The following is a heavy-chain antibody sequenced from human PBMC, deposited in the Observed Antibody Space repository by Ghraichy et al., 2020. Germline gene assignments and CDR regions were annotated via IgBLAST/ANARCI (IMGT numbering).Heavy chain of an antibody. CDR1: GFTFSRNW. J-gene: IGHJ4*02. CDR3: TSGLGWEGRYYFNF. Sequence: GGSLRLSCAASGFTFSRNWMTWVRQAPGKGLEWVANMKQDGSEKYYVDSVKGRFTISRDNTKNSVFLQMNSLRAEDTAIYYCTSGLGWEGRYYFNFWGQGTLVTVSS. V-gene: IGHV3-7*01. CDR2: MKQDGSEK. D-gene: IGHD1-26*01.